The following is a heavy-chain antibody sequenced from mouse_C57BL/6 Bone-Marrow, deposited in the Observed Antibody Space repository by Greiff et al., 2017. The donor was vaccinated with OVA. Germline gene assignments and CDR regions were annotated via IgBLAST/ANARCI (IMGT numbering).Heavy chain of an antibody. J-gene: IGHJ4*01. Sequence: VQLQQSGPELVKPGASVKISCKASGYSFTGYYMHWVKQSSEKSLEWIGEINPSTGGTSYNQKFKGKATLTVDKSSSTAYMQLKSLTSEDSAVYYCARPLYYYAMDYWGQGTSVTVSS. CDR1: GYSFTGYY. CDR3: ARPLYYYAMDY. CDR2: INPSTGGT. V-gene: IGHV1-43*01. D-gene: IGHD6-5*01.